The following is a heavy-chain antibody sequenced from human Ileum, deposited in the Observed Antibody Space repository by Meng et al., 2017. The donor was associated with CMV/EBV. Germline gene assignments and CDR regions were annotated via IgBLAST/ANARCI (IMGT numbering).Heavy chain of an antibody. J-gene: IGHJ4*02. D-gene: IGHD3-22*01. Sequence: VSGDYSRSNSSHWGWIRQPPGKGLEWIASAQDTGPIYYNPSLQSRVTVSIDMSKNQLSLKLSSVTAADTAVYYCARNYYDGSGSFFWGQGSLVTVSS. CDR2: AQDTGPI. CDR1: GDYSRSNSSH. CDR3: ARNYYDGSGSFF. V-gene: IGHV4-39*01.